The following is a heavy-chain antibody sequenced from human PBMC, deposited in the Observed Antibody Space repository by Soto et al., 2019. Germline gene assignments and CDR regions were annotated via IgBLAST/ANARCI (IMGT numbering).Heavy chain of an antibody. Sequence: QVQLVESGGGVVQPGRSLRLSCAASGFTISTYGIHWVRQAPGKGLEWVAVISSDGSNKYYVDSVKGRFTISRDDSKNTVYLHMNSLRPEDTAVYYYTKQGLPHHNWFDPWGQGTLVTVSS. CDR2: ISSDGSNK. CDR1: GFTISTYG. CDR3: TKQGLPHHNWFDP. J-gene: IGHJ5*02. V-gene: IGHV3-30*18. D-gene: IGHD2-15*01.